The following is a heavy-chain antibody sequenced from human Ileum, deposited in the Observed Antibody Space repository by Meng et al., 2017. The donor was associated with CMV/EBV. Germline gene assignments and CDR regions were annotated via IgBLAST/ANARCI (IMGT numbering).Heavy chain of an antibody. J-gene: IGHJ6*02. D-gene: IGHD2-2*01. V-gene: IGHV3-30*02. CDR1: GFTFSGYG. CDR2: IRHDGSYK. Sequence: GGSLRLSCAASGFTFSGYGMHWVRHAPGEGLEWVAFIRHDGSYKFYADSVKGRFTISRDNSRNTLFLQMNSLSAEDTGLYYCAKDLGRCSSTSCSKPAWYYGMDVWGQGTTVTVSS. CDR3: AKDLGRCSSTSCSKPAWYYGMDV.